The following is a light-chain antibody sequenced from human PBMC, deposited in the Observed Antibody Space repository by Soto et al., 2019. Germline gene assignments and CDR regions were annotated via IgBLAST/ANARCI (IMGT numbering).Light chain of an antibody. CDR1: QSVRSER. CDR3: QQYGSSPT. V-gene: IGKV3-20*01. CDR2: DAS. J-gene: IGKJ5*01. Sequence: EIVLTQSPDTLSLSPGERATLSCRASQSVRSERLAWYQQKPGQAPTLVIFDASSRATGIPDRFTGSGSGTDFTLTISRLEPEDFAAYYCQQYGSSPTFGEGTRLEIK.